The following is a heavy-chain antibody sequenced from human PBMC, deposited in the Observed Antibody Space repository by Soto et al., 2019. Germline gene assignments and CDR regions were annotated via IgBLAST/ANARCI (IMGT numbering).Heavy chain of an antibody. D-gene: IGHD6-13*01. V-gene: IGHV1-2*04. CDR2: VNPNSGGT. J-gene: IGHJ6*02. CDR3: ARGAAAGKVDYYYGMDV. CDR1: GYTFTGYY. Sequence: QVQLVQSGAEVKKPGASVKVSCKASGYTFTGYYMHWVRQAPGQGLEWMGWVNPNSGGTNYAQKFQGWVTMTRDTTISTAYTELSRLRSDDTAVYYCARGAAAGKVDYYYGMDVWGQGTTVTVSS.